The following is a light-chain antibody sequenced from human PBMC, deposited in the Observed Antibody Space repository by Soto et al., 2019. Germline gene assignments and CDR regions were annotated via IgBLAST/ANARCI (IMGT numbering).Light chain of an antibody. CDR2: EVS. V-gene: IGLV2-14*01. CDR3: SSYTSNSTYV. CDR1: SSDVGGYNY. J-gene: IGLJ1*01. Sequence: QSALTQPASVSGSPGQSITISCTGTSSDVGGYNYVSWYQQYPGKAPKLMIYEVSNLPSGVSNRFSGSKSGNTASLTISGLQAEGEADYYCSSYTSNSTYVFGTGTKLTVL.